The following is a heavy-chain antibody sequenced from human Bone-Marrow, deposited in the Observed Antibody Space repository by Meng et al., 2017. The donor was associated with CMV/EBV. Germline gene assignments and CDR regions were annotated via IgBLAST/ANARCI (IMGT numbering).Heavy chain of an antibody. Sequence: ASVKVSCKASGYTFTSYDINWVRQATGQGLEWMGWMNPNSGNTGYAQKFQGRVTMTRDTSTSTVYMELSSLRSEDTAVYYCARDVFGSSSSGWFDPWGQGTLVTVSS. J-gene: IGHJ5*02. CDR3: ARDVFGSSSSGWFDP. V-gene: IGHV1-8*01. D-gene: IGHD6-6*01. CDR1: GYTFTSYD. CDR2: MNPNSGNT.